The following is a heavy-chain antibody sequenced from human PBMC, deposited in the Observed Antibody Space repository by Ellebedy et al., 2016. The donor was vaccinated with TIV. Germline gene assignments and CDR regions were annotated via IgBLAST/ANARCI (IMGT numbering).Heavy chain of an antibody. Sequence: GGSLKISCAASGFTFSSYAMHWVRQAPGKGLEWVAVMSYDGSIKFYTDSVKGRFTISRDNSKNTLYLQMNSLRAEDTAVYYCARYCSGGSCLSTGCYYGMDVWGQGTTVTVSS. V-gene: IGHV3-30-3*01. CDR3: ARYCSGGSCLSTGCYYGMDV. D-gene: IGHD2-15*01. CDR2: MSYDGSIK. CDR1: GFTFSSYA. J-gene: IGHJ6*02.